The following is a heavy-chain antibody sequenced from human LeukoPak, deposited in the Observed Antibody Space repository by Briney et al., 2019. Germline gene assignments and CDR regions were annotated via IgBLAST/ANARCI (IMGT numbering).Heavy chain of an antibody. CDR2: ITGSHGRT. J-gene: IGHJ4*02. CDR1: GFTFSSFA. D-gene: IGHD3-3*01. V-gene: IGHV3-23*01. CDR3: AKDRLTIFGVVM. Sequence: PGGSLRLSCAASGFTFSSFAMTWVRQAPGKGLEWVSSITGSHGRTYTTDSVKGRFTISRDNSQNTLYLQMNSLRAEDTAVYYCAKDRLTIFGVVMWGQGTLVTVSS.